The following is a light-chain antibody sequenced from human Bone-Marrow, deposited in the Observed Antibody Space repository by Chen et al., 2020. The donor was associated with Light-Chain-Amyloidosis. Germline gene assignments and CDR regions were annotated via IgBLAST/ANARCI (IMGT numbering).Light chain of an antibody. CDR3: SSYTITNTLV. J-gene: IGLJ1*01. CDR1: SSDVGGDNH. Sequence: QSALTQPASVSGPPGRPTTISCTGTSSDVGGDNHVSWYQQHPDKAPKLMIYEVTNRPSWVPDRFSGSKSDNTASLTISGLQTEDEADYFCSSYTITNTLVFGSGTRVTVL. CDR2: EVT. V-gene: IGLV2-14*01.